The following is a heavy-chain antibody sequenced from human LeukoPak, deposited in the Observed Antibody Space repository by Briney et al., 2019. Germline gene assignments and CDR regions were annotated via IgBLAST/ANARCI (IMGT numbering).Heavy chain of an antibody. D-gene: IGHD3-3*01. Sequence: GGSLRLSCAASGFTFSSYGMHWVRQAPGKGLEWVAVILSDGSKEFYTDSVKGRFTIPRDNSKNTLYLQMNSLRAEDTAVYYCAKDSDFGVVLSWGQGTLVTVSS. CDR3: AKDSDFGVVLS. J-gene: IGHJ4*02. CDR2: ILSDGSKE. V-gene: IGHV3-33*06. CDR1: GFTFSSYG.